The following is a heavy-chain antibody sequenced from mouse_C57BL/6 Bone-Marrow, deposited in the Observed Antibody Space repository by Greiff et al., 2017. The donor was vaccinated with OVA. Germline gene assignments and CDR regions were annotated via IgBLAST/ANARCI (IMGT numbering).Heavy chain of an antibody. V-gene: IGHV1-52*01. J-gene: IGHJ1*03. CDR3: ARQRGLGPWYFDV. CDR1: GYTFTSYW. D-gene: IGHD4-1*01. CDR2: IDPSDSET. Sequence: QVQLKQPGAELVRPGSSVKLSCKASGYTFTSYWMHWVKQRPIQGLEWIGNIDPSDSETHYNQKFKDKATLTVDKSSSTAYMQLSSLTSEDSAVYYCARQRGLGPWYFDVWGTGTTVTVSS.